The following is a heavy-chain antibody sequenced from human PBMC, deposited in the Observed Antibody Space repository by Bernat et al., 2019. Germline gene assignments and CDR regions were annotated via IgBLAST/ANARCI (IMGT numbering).Heavy chain of an antibody. V-gene: IGHV4-39*01. Sequence: QLQLQESGPGLVNPSETLSLTCAVSGGSISSTTYYWGWIPQPPGKGLEWIGIIYYSGSSYYNPSLKSRVTISVDTSKNQFSLKLSSVTDADTAVYYCATLYFYGSGTYSNFDYWGQGTLVTVSS. CDR2: IYYSGSS. D-gene: IGHD3-10*01. CDR3: ATLYFYGSGTYSNFDY. J-gene: IGHJ4*02. CDR1: GGSISSTTYY.